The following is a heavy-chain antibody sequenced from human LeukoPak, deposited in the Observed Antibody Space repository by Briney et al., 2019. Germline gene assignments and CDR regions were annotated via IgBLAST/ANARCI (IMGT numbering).Heavy chain of an antibody. CDR3: AKGAGGFSYYNWFDP. CDR2: MYYSGST. Sequence: SETLSLTCSVSGGSISSNYWSWIRQPPGKGLEWIGYMYYSGSTNYNPSLKSRVTISVDTSKNQFSLKLASVTAADTAIYYCAKGAGGFSYYNWFDPWGQGTLVTVSS. V-gene: IGHV4-59*12. D-gene: IGHD5-18*01. J-gene: IGHJ5*02. CDR1: GGSISSNY.